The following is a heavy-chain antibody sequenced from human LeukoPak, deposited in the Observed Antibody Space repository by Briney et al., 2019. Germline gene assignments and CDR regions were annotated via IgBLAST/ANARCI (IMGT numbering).Heavy chain of an antibody. Sequence: SETLSLTCTVSGGSITSSSYYWGWIRQPPGKGLAWIGNIYYGGITYYNPSLKSRVTISVDTSKNQFSLKLSSVTAADTAVYYCARTRYYYNSRSYGAPYYFDYWGQGTLVTVSS. V-gene: IGHV4-39*01. D-gene: IGHD3-10*01. CDR3: ARTRYYYNSRSYGAPYYFDY. CDR1: GGSITSSSYY. CDR2: IYYGGIT. J-gene: IGHJ4*02.